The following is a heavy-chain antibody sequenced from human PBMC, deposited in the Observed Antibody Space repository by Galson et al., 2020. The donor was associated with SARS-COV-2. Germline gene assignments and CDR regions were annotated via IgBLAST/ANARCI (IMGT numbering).Heavy chain of an antibody. CDR1: GYTLTELS. D-gene: IGHD3-10*01. CDR3: ETGSPLPPGFWFDP. V-gene: IGHV1-24*01. Sequence: GESLKISCQFSGYTLTELSMHLVRQAPAQGLEWMGGFDHQDGETIYAQKFQGRVTMTEDTSTDTAYMELSSLRSEDTAVYYCETGSPLPPGFWFDPWGQGTLVTVSS. CDR2: FDHQDGET. J-gene: IGHJ5*02.